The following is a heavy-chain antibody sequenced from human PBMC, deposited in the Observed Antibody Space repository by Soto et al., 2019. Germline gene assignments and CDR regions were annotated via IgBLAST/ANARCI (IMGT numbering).Heavy chain of an antibody. CDR3: GKEREGGWFGELLAY. CDR2: ISYDGSNK. J-gene: IGHJ4*02. D-gene: IGHD3-10*01. CDR1: GFTFSSYG. V-gene: IGHV3-30*18. Sequence: QVQLVESGGGVVQPGRSLRLSCAASGFTFSSYGMHWVRQAPGKGLEWVAVISYDGSNKYYADSVKGRFTISRDNSKNRRYLKMNGLSAGDRLVYYGGKEREGGWFGELLAYWGQEPMVTVS.